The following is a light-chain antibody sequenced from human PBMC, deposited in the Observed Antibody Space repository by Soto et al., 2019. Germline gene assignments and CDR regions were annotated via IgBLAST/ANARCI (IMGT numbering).Light chain of an antibody. CDR3: QHYVTWPLT. V-gene: IGKV3D-15*01. CDR2: GAS. CDR1: QSVSID. J-gene: IGKJ4*01. Sequence: EIVMTQSPSTLSVSPGERATLSCRASQSVSIDLAWYQQKPGQAPRLLIYGASNRATGIPDRFSGSRSGAEFTLTISSLQSEDFAVYYCQHYVTWPLTFGGGTKVDIK.